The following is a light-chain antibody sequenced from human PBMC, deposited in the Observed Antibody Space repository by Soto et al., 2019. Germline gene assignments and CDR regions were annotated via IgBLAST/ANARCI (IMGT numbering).Light chain of an antibody. Sequence: QSELTQPPSASGTPGQRVTISCSGSSSNIGGNTVNWYQQLPGTAPKLLIYGNDQRPSGVPDRFSGSKSGTSASLAISGLQSEDEADYYCAAWDDSLNAFVFGTGTKVTVL. CDR3: AAWDDSLNAFV. CDR1: SSNIGGNT. CDR2: GND. J-gene: IGLJ1*01. V-gene: IGLV1-44*01.